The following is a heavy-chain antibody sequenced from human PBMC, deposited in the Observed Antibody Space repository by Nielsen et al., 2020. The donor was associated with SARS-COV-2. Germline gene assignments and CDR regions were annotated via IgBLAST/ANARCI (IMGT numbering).Heavy chain of an antibody. D-gene: IGHD3-10*01. CDR3: ARDRLTMVRGVEDDAFDI. J-gene: IGHJ3*02. Sequence: SVKVSCKASGGTFSSYAISWVRQAPGQGLEWMGRIIPILGIANYAQKFQGRVTITADKSTSTAYMELSSQRSEDTAVYYCARDRLTMVRGVEDDAFDIWGQGTMVTVSS. CDR2: IIPILGIA. CDR1: GGTFSSYA. V-gene: IGHV1-69*04.